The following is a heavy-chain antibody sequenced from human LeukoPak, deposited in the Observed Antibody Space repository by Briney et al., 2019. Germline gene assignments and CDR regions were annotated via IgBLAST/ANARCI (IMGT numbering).Heavy chain of an antibody. J-gene: IGHJ4*02. CDR3: ATTTYYYDSVN. CDR2: IYYIVRP. Sequence: XSXYXGWIRXPPGXXRXFLGSIYYIVRPYYHPSLKSRVTLSVDTSKNQLSLKLNSVTAADTAVYYCATTTYYYDSVNWGQGTLVTVSS. V-gene: IGHV4-39*01. D-gene: IGHD3-22*01. CDR1: XSXY.